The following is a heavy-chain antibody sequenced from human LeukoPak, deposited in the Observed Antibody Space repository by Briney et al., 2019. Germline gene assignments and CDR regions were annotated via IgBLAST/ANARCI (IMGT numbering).Heavy chain of an antibody. D-gene: IGHD5-24*01. J-gene: IGHJ4*02. CDR2: INTITGNP. Sequence: ASVKVSCKASGYTFTSYAMGWVRQAPGHGLEWMGWINTITGNPTHAQGFTGRFVFSLDTSVSTAYLQISSLKAEDTAVYYCARGARNYIYWGQGTLVTVSS. CDR1: GYTFTSYA. CDR3: ARGARNYIY. V-gene: IGHV7-4-1*02.